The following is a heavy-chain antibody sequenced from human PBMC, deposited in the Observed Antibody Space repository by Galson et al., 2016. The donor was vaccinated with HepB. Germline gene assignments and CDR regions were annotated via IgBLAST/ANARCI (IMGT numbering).Heavy chain of an antibody. CDR1: GYTFSGYY. J-gene: IGHJ4*02. CDR2: INPNSGGT. D-gene: IGHD3-9*01. Sequence: SAKVSCKASGYTFSGYYIHWVRQAPGQGLEYMGWINPNSGGTNSAQKFQGRVTMTRDTSIRTAYMELRNLRSDDTAVYYWASSGRYFDWLLERWGQGTLVTVSS. CDR3: ASSGRYFDWLLER. V-gene: IGHV1-2*02.